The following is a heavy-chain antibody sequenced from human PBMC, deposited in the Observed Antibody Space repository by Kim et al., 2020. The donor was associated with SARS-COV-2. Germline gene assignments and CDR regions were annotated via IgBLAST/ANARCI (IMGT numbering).Heavy chain of an antibody. D-gene: IGHD6-13*01. CDR1: GGSISSYY. J-gene: IGHJ6*02. V-gene: IGHV4-59*01. CDR3: ARDGGQLVSNYYYYYGMDV. Sequence: SETLSLTCTVSGGSISSYYWSWIRQPPGKGLEWIGYIYYSGSTNYNPSLKSRVTISVDTSKNQFSLKLSSVTAADTAVYYCARDGGQLVSNYYYYYGMDVWGQGTTVTVSS. CDR2: IYYSGST.